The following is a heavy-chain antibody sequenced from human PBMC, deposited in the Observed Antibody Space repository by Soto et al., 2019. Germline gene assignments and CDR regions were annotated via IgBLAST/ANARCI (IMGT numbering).Heavy chain of an antibody. J-gene: IGHJ4*02. CDR1: GGTFSSYA. D-gene: IGHD6-19*01. CDR3: AREKPGYSSGWYYY. V-gene: IGHV1-69*01. CDR2: IIPIFGTA. Sequence: QVQLVQSGAEVKKPGSSVKVSCKASGGTFSSYAISWVRQAPGQGLEWMGGIIPIFGTANYAQKFQGRVTITADESTSTAYMEPSSLRSEDTAVYYCAREKPGYSSGWYYYWGQGTLVTVSS.